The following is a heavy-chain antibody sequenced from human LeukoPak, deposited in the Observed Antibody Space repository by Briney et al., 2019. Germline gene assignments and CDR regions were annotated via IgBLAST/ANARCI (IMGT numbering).Heavy chain of an antibody. CDR2: IIPIFGTA. Sequence: SAKVSCKASGGTFSSYAISWVRQAPGQGLEWMGGIIPIFGTANYAQKFQGRVTITADESTSTAYMELSSLRSEDTAVYYCARDDDCSSTSCYSDFDYWGQGTLATVSS. J-gene: IGHJ4*02. V-gene: IGHV1-69*01. CDR3: ARDDDCSSTSCYSDFDY. D-gene: IGHD2-2*01. CDR1: GGTFSSYA.